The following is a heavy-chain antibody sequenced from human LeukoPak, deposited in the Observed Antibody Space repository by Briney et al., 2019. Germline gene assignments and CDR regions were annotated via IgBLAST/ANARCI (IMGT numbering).Heavy chain of an antibody. D-gene: IGHD2-2*01. V-gene: IGHV1-69*13. CDR3: AKDQYCSSTSCFPPYYYYMDV. Sequence: SVKVSCKASGGTFSSYAISWVRQAPGQGLEWMGGIIPIFGTANYAQKFQGRVTITADESTSTAYMELSSLRSEDTAVYYCAKDQYCSSTSCFPPYYYYMDVWGKGTTVTISS. J-gene: IGHJ6*03. CDR1: GGTFSSYA. CDR2: IIPIFGTA.